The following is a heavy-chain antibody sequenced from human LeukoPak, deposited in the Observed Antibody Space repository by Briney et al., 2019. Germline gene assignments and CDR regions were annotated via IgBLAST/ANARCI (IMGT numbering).Heavy chain of an antibody. CDR3: AREYSASEH. J-gene: IGHJ1*01. CDR1: GYTFVGYY. D-gene: IGHD4-11*01. V-gene: IGHV1-2*02. Sequence: ASVKVSCKASGYTFVGYYLHWVRQAPGQGLEWMAWIDPYTGNTHYAQKFQGRVTVTRDTSISTTYMELSWLTSDDTALYYCAREYSASEHWGQGTLVTVSS. CDR2: IDPYTGNT.